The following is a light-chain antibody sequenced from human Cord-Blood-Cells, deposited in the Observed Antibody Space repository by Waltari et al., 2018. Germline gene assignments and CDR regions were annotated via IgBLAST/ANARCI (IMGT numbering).Light chain of an antibody. CDR3: QQYDNLLT. CDR1: QAISNY. Sequence: DIQMTQSPSSLSASVGDRVTITCQAIQAISNYLNLYQQKPGKAPKLLIYDASNLETGVPSRFSGSGSGTDFTFTISSLQPEDIATYYCQQYDNLLTFGGGTKVEIK. CDR2: DAS. V-gene: IGKV1-33*01. J-gene: IGKJ4*01.